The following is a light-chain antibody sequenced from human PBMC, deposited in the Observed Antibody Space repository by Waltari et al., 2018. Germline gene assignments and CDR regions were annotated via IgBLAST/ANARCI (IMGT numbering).Light chain of an antibody. CDR3: QQYSSAPWT. V-gene: IGKV4-1*01. J-gene: IGKJ1*01. Sequence: DIVMTQSPDSLAVSLGERATIHCKSSQSIFYSSTNKNYLAWYQQKPGQSPSLLFYWASTRESGVPDRFSGSGSGTDFTLTISSLQAEDVAVYYCQQYSSAPWTFGQGTKVEIK. CDR1: QSIFYSSTNKNY. CDR2: WAS.